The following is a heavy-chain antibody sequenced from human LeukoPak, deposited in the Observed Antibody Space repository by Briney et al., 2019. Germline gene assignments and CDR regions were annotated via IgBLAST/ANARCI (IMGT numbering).Heavy chain of an antibody. V-gene: IGHV1-69*13. CDR1: GGTFSSYA. CDR3: ARSYQPLLYAVDY. CDR2: IVPIFGTA. J-gene: IGHJ4*02. D-gene: IGHD2-2*02. Sequence: SVKVSCKASGGTFSSYAISWVRQAPGQGLEWMGGIVPIFGTANYAQKFQGRVTITADESTSTAYMELSSLRSGDTAVYYCARSYQPLLYAVDYWGQGTLVTVSS.